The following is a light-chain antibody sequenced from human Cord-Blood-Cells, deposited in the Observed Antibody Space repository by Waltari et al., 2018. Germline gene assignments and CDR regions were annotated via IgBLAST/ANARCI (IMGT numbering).Light chain of an antibody. CDR2: DVS. J-gene: IGLJ2*01. CDR1: SSDVGGYNY. V-gene: IGLV2-11*01. CDR3: CSYAGSYTV. Sequence: QSALTQPRSVSGSPGQSVTISCTGTSSDVGGYNYVSWYQQHPGKAPKRMIYDVSKRPSGVPDRFSGSKSGSTASLTICGLQAEDEADYYCCSYAGSYTVFGGGTKLTVL.